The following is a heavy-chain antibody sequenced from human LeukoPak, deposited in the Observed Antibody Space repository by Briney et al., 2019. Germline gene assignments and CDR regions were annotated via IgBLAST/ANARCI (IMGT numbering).Heavy chain of an antibody. Sequence: PSETLSLTCAVYGGSFSGYYWSWIRQPPGKGLEWIGEINHSGSTNYNPSLKSRVTISVDTSKNQFSLKLTSVTAADTAVFYCAREYFGAFDIWGQGTMVTVSS. CDR2: INHSGST. CDR3: AREYFGAFDI. CDR1: GGSFSGYY. D-gene: IGHD2/OR15-2a*01. V-gene: IGHV4-34*01. J-gene: IGHJ3*02.